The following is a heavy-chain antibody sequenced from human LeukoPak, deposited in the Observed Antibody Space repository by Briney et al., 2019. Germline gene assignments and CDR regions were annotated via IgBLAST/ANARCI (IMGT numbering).Heavy chain of an antibody. CDR1: GYTFTSYD. CDR3: AREDSGIAAAGTSSYFDY. J-gene: IGHJ4*02. V-gene: IGHV1-18*01. D-gene: IGHD6-13*01. CDR2: ISAYNGNT. Sequence: ASVKVSCKASGYTFTSYDINWVRQATGQGLEWMGWISAYNGNTNYAQKLQGRVTMTTDTSTSTAYMELRSLRSDDTAVYYCAREDSGIAAAGTSSYFDYWGQGTLVTVSS.